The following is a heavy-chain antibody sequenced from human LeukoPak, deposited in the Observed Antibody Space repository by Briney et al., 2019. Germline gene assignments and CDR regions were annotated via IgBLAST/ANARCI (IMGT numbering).Heavy chain of an antibody. Sequence: SETLSLTCTVSGGPISSGDYYWSWIRQPPGKGLEWIGYIYYSGSTYYNPSLKSRVTISVDTSKNQFSLKLSSVTAADTAVYYCALGGSYYSGAFDIWGQGTMVTVSS. D-gene: IGHD1-26*01. CDR3: ALGGSYYSGAFDI. CDR1: GGPISSGDYY. V-gene: IGHV4-30-4*08. CDR2: IYYSGST. J-gene: IGHJ3*02.